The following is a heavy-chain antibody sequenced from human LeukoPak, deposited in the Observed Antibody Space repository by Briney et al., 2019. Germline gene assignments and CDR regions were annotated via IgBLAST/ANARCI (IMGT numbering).Heavy chain of an antibody. D-gene: IGHD5-24*01. CDR2: IIPIFGTA. CDR3: ASLGDGFTTTDY. J-gene: IGHJ4*02. Sequence: SVKVSCKASGGTFSSYAISWVRQPPGQGLEWMGGIIPIFGTANYAQKFQGRVTITTDESTSTAYMELSSLRSEDTAVYYCASLGDGFTTTDYWGQGTLVTVSS. V-gene: IGHV1-69*05. CDR1: GGTFSSYA.